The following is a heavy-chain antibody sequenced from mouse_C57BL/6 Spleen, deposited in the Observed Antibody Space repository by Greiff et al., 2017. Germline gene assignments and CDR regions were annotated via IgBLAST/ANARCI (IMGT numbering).Heavy chain of an antibody. D-gene: IGHD1-1*01. CDR1: GYSITSGYY. CDR2: ISYDGSN. Sequence: VHLVESGPGLVKPSQSLSLTCSVTGYSITSGYYWNWIRQFPGNKLEWMGYISYDGSNNYNPSLKNRISITRDTSKNQFFLKLNSVTTEDTATYYCARDPLITTGYFDVWGTGTTVTVSS. V-gene: IGHV3-6*01. J-gene: IGHJ1*03. CDR3: ARDPLITTGYFDV.